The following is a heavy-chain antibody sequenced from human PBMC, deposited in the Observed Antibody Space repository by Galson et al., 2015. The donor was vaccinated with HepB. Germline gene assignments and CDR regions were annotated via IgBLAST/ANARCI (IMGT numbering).Heavy chain of an antibody. J-gene: IGHJ4*02. V-gene: IGHV3-23*01. Sequence: SLRLSCAASGFTFSSYAMSWVRQAPGKGLEWVSAISGSGGSTYYADSVKGRFTISRDNSKNTLYLQMNSLRAEDTAVYYCAKAISGYYDSSGYYGNYFDYWGQGTLVTVSS. CDR2: ISGSGGST. CDR1: GFTFSSYA. CDR3: AKAISGYYDSSGYYGNYFDY. D-gene: IGHD3-22*01.